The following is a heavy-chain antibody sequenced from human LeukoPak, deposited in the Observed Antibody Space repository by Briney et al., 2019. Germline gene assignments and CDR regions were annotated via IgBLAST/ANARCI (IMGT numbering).Heavy chain of an antibody. V-gene: IGHV3-23*01. D-gene: IGHD5-18*01. CDR1: AFTFSSYG. CDR2: SSGSGGST. Sequence: GPCLRLACAASAFTFSSYGMSSVRHEPGEGLGWVSASSGSGGSTYYADSVKGRFTISRDNSKNTLYLQMNSLRAEDTAVYYCAKRAQDAMVIRSHYYYYYYMDVWGKGTTVTVSS. CDR3: AKRAQDAMVIRSHYYYYYYMDV. J-gene: IGHJ6*03.